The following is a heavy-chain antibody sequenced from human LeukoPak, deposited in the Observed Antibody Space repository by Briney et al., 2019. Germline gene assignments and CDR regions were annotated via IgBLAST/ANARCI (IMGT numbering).Heavy chain of an antibody. J-gene: IGHJ6*03. Sequence: GGSLRLSCAASGFTFSSYAMHWVRQAPGKGLEWVAVISYDGSNKYYADSVKGRFTISRDNSKNTLYLQMNSLRAEDTAVYYCARDRRDGYNSHYYYYMDVWGKGTTVTVSS. V-gene: IGHV3-30*04. CDR1: GFTFSSYA. CDR2: ISYDGSNK. D-gene: IGHD5-24*01. CDR3: ARDRRDGYNSHYYYYMDV.